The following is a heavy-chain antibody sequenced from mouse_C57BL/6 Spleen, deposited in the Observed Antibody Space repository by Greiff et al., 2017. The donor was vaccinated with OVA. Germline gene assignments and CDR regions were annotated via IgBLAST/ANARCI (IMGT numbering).Heavy chain of an antibody. CDR2: IYPGDGDT. Sequence: VKVVESGAELVKPGASVKISCKASGYAFSSYWMNWVKQRPGKGLEWIGQIYPGDGDTNYNGKFKGKATLTADKSSSTAYMQLSSLTSEDSAVYFCARSSPAQEKDYWGQGTSVTVSS. CDR1: GYAFSSYW. CDR3: ARSSPAQEKDY. V-gene: IGHV1-80*01. D-gene: IGHD6-2*01. J-gene: IGHJ4*01.